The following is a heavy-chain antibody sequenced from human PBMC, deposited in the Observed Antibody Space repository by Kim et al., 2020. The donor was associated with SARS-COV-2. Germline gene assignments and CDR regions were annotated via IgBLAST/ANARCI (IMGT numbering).Heavy chain of an antibody. Sequence: GGSLRLSCAASGFSFSYYWMGWVRQAPGGGLEWMGNINQDGSVKSYADSVKGRFIISRDNAENSLYLEMNSLRAEDTAVYYCARELRRDYGPFDMCGHGT. CDR2: INQDGSVK. CDR3: ARELRRDYGPFDM. V-gene: IGHV3-7*03. CDR1: GFSFSYYW. J-gene: IGHJ3*02. D-gene: IGHD4-17*01.